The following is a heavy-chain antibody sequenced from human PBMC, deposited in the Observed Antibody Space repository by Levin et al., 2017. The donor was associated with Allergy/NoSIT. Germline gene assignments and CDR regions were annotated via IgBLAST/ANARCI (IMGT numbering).Heavy chain of an antibody. CDR3: ARPGGAMVRGANFDR. CDR1: GFSFRTYG. CDR2: ISHDGTNI. D-gene: IGHD3-10*01. V-gene: IGHV3-30*03. Sequence: GESLKISCAASGFSFRTYGMHWVRQAPGKGPEWLALISHDGTNIYYSDPVRGRFTISSDISRNTLYLQMNNLRTEDTAMYYCARPGGAMVRGANFDRWGQGTLVTVSS. J-gene: IGHJ4*02.